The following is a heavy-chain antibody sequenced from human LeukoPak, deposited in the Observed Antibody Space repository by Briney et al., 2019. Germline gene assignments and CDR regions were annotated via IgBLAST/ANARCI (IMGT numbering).Heavy chain of an antibody. D-gene: IGHD6-13*01. CDR2: IYSGGLT. Sequence: PGGSLRLSCATSGFAVNTKSMNWVRQAPGKGLEWVSVIYSGGLTYYADSVKGRFSIFRDNSKNTVYLQMNSLRAEDTAVYYCAKDEAAAGGGLDYWGQGTLVIVSS. CDR1: GFAVNTKS. CDR3: AKDEAAAGGGLDY. V-gene: IGHV3-53*01. J-gene: IGHJ4*02.